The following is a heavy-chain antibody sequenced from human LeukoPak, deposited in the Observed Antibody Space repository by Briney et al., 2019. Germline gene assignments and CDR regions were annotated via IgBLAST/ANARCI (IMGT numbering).Heavy chain of an antibody. CDR2: IIPIFGTA. J-gene: IGHJ4*02. CDR1: GGTFSSYA. Sequence: SVKVSCKASGGTFSSYAISWVRQAPGQGLEWMGGIIPIFGTANYAQKFQGRVTMTRDMSTSTVYMELSSLRSEDTAVYYCAREWEGGYWGQGTLVTVSS. CDR3: AREWEGGY. V-gene: IGHV1-69*05. D-gene: IGHD1-26*01.